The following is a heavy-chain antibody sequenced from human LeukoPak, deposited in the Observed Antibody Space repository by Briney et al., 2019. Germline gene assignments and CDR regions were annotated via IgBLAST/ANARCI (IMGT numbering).Heavy chain of an antibody. Sequence: PGGSLRLSCAASGFTFSSYAMHWVRQAPGKGLEWVAVISYDGSNKYYADSVKGRFTISRDNSKNTLYLQMNSLRAEDTAVYYCAREEPIYYGSSGYPLGHAFDIWGQGTMVTVSS. D-gene: IGHD3-22*01. CDR2: ISYDGSNK. CDR1: GFTFSSYA. CDR3: AREEPIYYGSSGYPLGHAFDI. J-gene: IGHJ3*02. V-gene: IGHV3-30-3*01.